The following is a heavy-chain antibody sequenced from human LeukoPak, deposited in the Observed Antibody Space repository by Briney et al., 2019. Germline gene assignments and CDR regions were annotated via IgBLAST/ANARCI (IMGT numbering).Heavy chain of an antibody. CDR2: IWYDGSNK. CDR3: ARDGYCSSTSCAPGDY. Sequence: GGSLRLSCAASGFTFSSYGMHWVRQAPGKGLEWVAVIWYDGSNKYYADSVKGRFTISRDNSKNTLYLQMNSLRAEDTAVYYCARDGYCSSTSCAPGDYWGQGTLVTVSP. D-gene: IGHD2-2*03. V-gene: IGHV3-33*01. J-gene: IGHJ4*02. CDR1: GFTFSSYG.